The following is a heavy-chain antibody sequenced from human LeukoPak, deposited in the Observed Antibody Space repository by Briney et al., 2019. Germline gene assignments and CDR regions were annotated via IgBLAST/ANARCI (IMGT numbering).Heavy chain of an antibody. D-gene: IGHD6-13*01. CDR1: GDSVSSNSAA. CDR2: TYYRSKLYN. CDR3: AREGQQLVLFDP. J-gene: IGHJ5*02. Sequence: SQTLSLTCAISGDSVSSNSAAWNWIRQSPSRGLEWLGRTYYRSKLYNDFAVFVKSRITINPDTSKNQFSLRLNSVTPEDTAVYYCAREGQQLVLFDPWGQGTLVTVSS. V-gene: IGHV6-1*01.